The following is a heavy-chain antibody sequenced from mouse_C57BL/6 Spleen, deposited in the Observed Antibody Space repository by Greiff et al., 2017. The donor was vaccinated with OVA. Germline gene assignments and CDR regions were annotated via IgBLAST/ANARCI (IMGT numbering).Heavy chain of an antibody. CDR3: ARHYGSSSYAMDY. CDR1: GFTFSDYY. V-gene: IGHV5-12*01. D-gene: IGHD1-1*01. J-gene: IGHJ4*01. CDR2: ISNGGGST. Sequence: EVKLMESGGGLVQPGGSLKLSCAASGFTFSDYYMYWVRQTPEKRLEWVAYISNGGGSTYYPDTVKGRFTISRDNAKNTLYLQMSRLKSEDTAMYYCARHYGSSSYAMDYWGQGTSVTVSS.